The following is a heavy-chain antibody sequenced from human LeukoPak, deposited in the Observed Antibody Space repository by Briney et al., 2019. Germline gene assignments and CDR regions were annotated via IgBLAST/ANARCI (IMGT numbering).Heavy chain of an antibody. CDR2: IYYSGST. Sequence: SETPSLTCTVSGGSISSYYWSWIRQPPGKGLEWIGYIYYSGSTNYNPSLKSRVTISVDTSKNQFSLKLSSVTAADTAVYYCARIIVGATPSWFDPWAREPWSPSPQ. CDR3: ARIIVGATPSWFDP. V-gene: IGHV4-59*01. J-gene: IGHJ5*02. D-gene: IGHD1-26*01. CDR1: GGSISSYY.